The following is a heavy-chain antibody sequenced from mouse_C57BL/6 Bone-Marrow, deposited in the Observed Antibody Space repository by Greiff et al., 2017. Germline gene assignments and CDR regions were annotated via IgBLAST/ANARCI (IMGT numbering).Heavy chain of an antibody. CDR2: FDPEDGET. CDR1: GFNIKDYY. J-gene: IGHJ2*01. CDR3: TRSLIYYGTNY. Sequence: EVQLQQSGAELVKPGASVTLSCTASGFNIKDYYIHWVKQRTEQGLEWIGRFDPEDGETKYAPKFQDKATITADTSSNTAYLQLSSLTSEDTAVYYCTRSLIYYGTNYWGQGTTLTVSS. V-gene: IGHV14-2*01. D-gene: IGHD1-1*01.